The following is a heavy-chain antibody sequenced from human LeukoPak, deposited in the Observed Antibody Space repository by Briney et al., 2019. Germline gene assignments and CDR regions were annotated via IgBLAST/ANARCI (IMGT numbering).Heavy chain of an antibody. CDR1: GYAFTNYG. J-gene: IGHJ4*02. Sequence: ASVKVSCKASGYAFTNYGVGWLRLAPGQGLQWLGWVSTFNGNTNYAQIVQDRVTMTTDTSTNTAYLELRSLRSDDTAVYYCARRHLIGNGYFDHWGQGTLVTVSS. D-gene: IGHD1-1*01. CDR3: ARRHLIGNGYFDH. V-gene: IGHV1-18*01. CDR2: VSTFNGNT.